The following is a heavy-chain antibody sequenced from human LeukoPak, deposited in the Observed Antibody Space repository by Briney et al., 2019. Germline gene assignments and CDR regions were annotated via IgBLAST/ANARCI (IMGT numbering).Heavy chain of an antibody. D-gene: IGHD3-10*01. CDR1: GFTFSNAW. Sequence: PGGSLRLSCAASGFTFSNAWMSWVRQAPGKGLEWVSYISGSGSTIYYSDSVKGRFTLSRDNAKNSLYLQMNRLRVEDTAVYFCAREDYYYASGFWGQGTLVTVSS. J-gene: IGHJ4*02. CDR3: AREDYYYASGF. V-gene: IGHV3-11*04. CDR2: ISGSGSTI.